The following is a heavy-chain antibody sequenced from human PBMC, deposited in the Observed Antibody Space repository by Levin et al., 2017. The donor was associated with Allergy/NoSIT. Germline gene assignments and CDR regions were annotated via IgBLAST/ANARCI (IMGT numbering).Heavy chain of an antibody. CDR3: VRSAIGDWYFDL. Sequence: QAGGSLRLSCAVSGFTFSSYDMHWVRQVTGKGLEWVSTIGTAGDTYYPGSVKGRFTISREKAKKSLYLQMNNLRAGDTAVYYCVRSAIGDWYFDLWSRGTLVTVSS. V-gene: IGHV3-13*01. J-gene: IGHJ2*01. CDR2: IGTAGDT. CDR1: GFTFSSYD. D-gene: IGHD2-21*01.